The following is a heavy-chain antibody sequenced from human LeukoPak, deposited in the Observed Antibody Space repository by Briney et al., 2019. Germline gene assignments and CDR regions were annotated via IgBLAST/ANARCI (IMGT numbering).Heavy chain of an antibody. CDR2: IYTSGST. V-gene: IGHV4-4*07. CDR1: GGSISSYH. CDR3: TRRHSSGCYDN. Sequence: SETLSLTCTVSGGSISSYHWSWIRQPAGKGLEWIGLIYTSGSTNYNPSLKSRPSMSVDTSKNQFSLQLSSVTAADTAVYYCTRRHSSGCYDNWGQGTLVTVSS. J-gene: IGHJ4*02. D-gene: IGHD6-19*01.